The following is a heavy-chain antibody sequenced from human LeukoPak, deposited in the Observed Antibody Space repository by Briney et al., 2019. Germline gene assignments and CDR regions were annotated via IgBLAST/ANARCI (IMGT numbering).Heavy chain of an antibody. J-gene: IGHJ4*02. D-gene: IGHD6-6*01. CDR2: IYYSGST. CDR3: ARHDPRGEPARLGFFDY. Sequence: PSETLSLTCTVSGDSINNYYWSWIRQPPGKGLEWIGYIYYSGSTNYNPSLKSRVTISVDTSKNQFSLNLSSVTAADTAVYYRARHDPRGEPARLGFFDYWGQGTLVTVSS. CDR1: GDSINNYY. V-gene: IGHV4-59*08.